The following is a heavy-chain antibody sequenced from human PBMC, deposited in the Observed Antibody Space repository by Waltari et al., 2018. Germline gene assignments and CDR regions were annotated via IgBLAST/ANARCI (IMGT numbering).Heavy chain of an antibody. D-gene: IGHD6-6*01. CDR1: GYTVTEVS. Sequence: QVQLVQSGAEVKKPGASVKVSCKVSGYTVTEVSIHWVRQSPGKGIEWMGSFDPQDGETVYAQKFQGRVTVTEDSSTDTAYMELSSLRSDDTAVYYCATRGSSSRNNYWGQGTLVTVSS. CDR2: FDPQDGET. V-gene: IGHV1-24*01. CDR3: ATRGSSSRNNY. J-gene: IGHJ4*02.